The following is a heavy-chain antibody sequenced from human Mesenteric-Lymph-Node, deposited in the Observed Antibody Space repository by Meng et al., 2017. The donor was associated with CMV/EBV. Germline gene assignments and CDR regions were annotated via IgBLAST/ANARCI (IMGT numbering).Heavy chain of an antibody. D-gene: IGHD3-10*01. V-gene: IGHV3-21*01. CDR2: ISSSSSYI. CDR1: GFTFSSYS. J-gene: IGHJ4*02. Sequence: GESLKISCAASGFTFSSYSMNWVRQAPGKGLEWVSSISSSSSYIYYADSVKGRFTISRDNAKNSLYLQMNSLRAEDTAVYYCAKWLGELPDYWGQGTLVTVSS. CDR3: AKWLGELPDY.